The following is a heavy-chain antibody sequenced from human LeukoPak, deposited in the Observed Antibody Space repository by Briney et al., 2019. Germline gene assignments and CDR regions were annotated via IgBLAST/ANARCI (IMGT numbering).Heavy chain of an antibody. CDR3: ARDLTEYYYDSSGYHGGDY. CDR1: GFTFSSYW. V-gene: IGHV3-7*01. Sequence: QPGGSLRLSCAASGFTFSSYWMSWVRQAPGKGLEWVANIKQDGSEKYYVDSVKGRFTISRDNAKNSLYLQMNSLRAEDTAVYYCARDLTEYYYDSSGYHGGDYWGQGTLVTVSS. CDR2: IKQDGSEK. D-gene: IGHD3-22*01. J-gene: IGHJ4*02.